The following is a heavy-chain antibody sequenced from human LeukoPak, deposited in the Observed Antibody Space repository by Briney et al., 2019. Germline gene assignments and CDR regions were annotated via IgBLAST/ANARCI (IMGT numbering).Heavy chain of an antibody. J-gene: IGHJ4*02. CDR3: ARGDLSSSSFDF. Sequence: GGSLRLSCAASGFTFSSYAMSWVRQAPGKGLEWVSAISGSGGSTYYADSVKGRFTISRDNSKNTLYLQMNGLRVEDTAVYYCARGDLSSSSFDFWGQGTLVTVSS. D-gene: IGHD6-19*01. V-gene: IGHV3-23*01. CDR2: ISGSGGST. CDR1: GFTFSSYA.